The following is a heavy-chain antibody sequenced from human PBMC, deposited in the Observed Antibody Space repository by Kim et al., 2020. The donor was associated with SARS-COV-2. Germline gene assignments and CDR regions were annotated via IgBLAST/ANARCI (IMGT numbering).Heavy chain of an antibody. CDR3: ARGGIVVVPAALPYYDFWFRRGDWFDP. D-gene: IGHD2-2*01. CDR2: ISAYNGNT. J-gene: IGHJ5*02. V-gene: IGHV1-18*04. CDR1: GYTFTSYG. Sequence: ASVKVSCKASGYTFTSYGISWVRQAPGQGLEWMGWISAYNGNTNYAQKLQGRVTMTTDTSTSTAYMELRSLRSDDTAVYYCARGGIVVVPAALPYYDFWFRRGDWFDPWGQGTLVTVSS.